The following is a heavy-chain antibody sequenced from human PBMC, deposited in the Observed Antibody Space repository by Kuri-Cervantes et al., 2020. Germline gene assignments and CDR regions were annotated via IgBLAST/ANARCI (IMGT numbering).Heavy chain of an antibody. CDR1: GFTFGDYA. D-gene: IGHD3-22*01. J-gene: IGHJ4*02. CDR2: ISGSGGST. V-gene: IGHV3-23*01. CDR3: ARDIGVFYYDSSGYYS. Sequence: GESLKISCTASGFTFGDYAMSWVRQAPGKGLEWVSAISGSGGSTYYADSVKGRFTISRDNAKNSLYLQMNSLRAEDTAVYYCARDIGVFYYDSSGYYSWGKGTLVTVSS.